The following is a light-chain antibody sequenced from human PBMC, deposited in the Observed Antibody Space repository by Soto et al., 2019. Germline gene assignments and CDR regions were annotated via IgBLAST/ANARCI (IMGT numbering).Light chain of an antibody. Sequence: QSVLTQPPSVSEAPRQRVTISCSGRTSNIGDNAVNWYQQVPGKAPRLLIYYDDLLPSGVSARFSGSKSGTSASLAISGLQSDDDADYYCAAWDDSLNGYVFGTGTKLTVL. V-gene: IGLV1-36*01. CDR1: TSNIGDNA. CDR2: YDD. J-gene: IGLJ1*01. CDR3: AAWDDSLNGYV.